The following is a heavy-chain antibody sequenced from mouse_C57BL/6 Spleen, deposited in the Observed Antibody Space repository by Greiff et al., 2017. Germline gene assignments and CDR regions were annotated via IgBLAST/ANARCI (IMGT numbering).Heavy chain of an antibody. CDR1: GYTFTSYW. J-gene: IGHJ2*01. CDR2: IDPSDSYT. V-gene: IGHV1-59*01. CDR3: ARGVTTVVATYYFDY. Sequence: QVQLQQPGAELVRPGTSVKLSCKASGYTFTSYWMHWVKQRPGQGLEWIGVIDPSDSYTNYNQKFKGKATLTVDTSYSTDYMQLSSLTSEGSAVYYCARGVTTVVATYYFDYWGQGTTLTVSS. D-gene: IGHD1-1*01.